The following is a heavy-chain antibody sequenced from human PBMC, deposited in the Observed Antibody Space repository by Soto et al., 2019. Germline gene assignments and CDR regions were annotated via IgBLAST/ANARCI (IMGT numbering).Heavy chain of an antibody. Sequence: QVQLVQSGAEVKKPGSSVKVSCKASGGTFSSYAISWVRQAPGQGLEWMGGIIPIFGTANYAQKFQGRVTITADESTSTVYMELSSLRSEDTAVYYCARIFYCSGGSCYSDYYYGMDVWGQGTTVTVSS. CDR2: IIPIFGTA. V-gene: IGHV1-69*12. CDR3: ARIFYCSGGSCYSDYYYGMDV. J-gene: IGHJ6*02. D-gene: IGHD2-15*01. CDR1: GGTFSSYA.